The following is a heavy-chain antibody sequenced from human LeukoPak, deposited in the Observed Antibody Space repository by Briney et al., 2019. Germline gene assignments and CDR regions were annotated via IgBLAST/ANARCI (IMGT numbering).Heavy chain of an antibody. CDR1: GLSISGQW. J-gene: IGHJ4*02. D-gene: IGHD3-16*02. Sequence: PGGALRLSCVASGLSISGQWMNWVRQAPGQGLEWVANIKHDGSEEHYVDSVKGRFPISRDDGRNSVSLQMNSVRAEDTAVYYCGYTNNFYHWGQGTLVVVSS. V-gene: IGHV3-7*01. CDR2: IKHDGSEE. CDR3: GYTNNFYH.